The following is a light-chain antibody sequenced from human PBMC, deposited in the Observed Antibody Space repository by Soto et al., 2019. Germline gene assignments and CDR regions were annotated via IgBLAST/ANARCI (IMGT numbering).Light chain of an antibody. CDR1: QSVSGY. CDR2: DAS. CDR3: QQYNKWPIT. J-gene: IGKJ5*01. V-gene: IGKV3-15*01. Sequence: EIVLTQSPDTLSLSPGERATLSCRASQSVSGYLGWYQQKPGQAPRLLIYDASNRATGISGSFSGSGSGTEFTLTITSLQSEDFAVYYCQQYNKWPITFGQGTRLEIK.